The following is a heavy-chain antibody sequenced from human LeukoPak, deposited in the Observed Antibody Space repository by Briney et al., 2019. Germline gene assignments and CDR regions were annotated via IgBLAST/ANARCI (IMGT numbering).Heavy chain of an antibody. CDR2: IKQDGREK. CDR3: ARGGQSSSWFWID. J-gene: IGHJ4*02. Sequence: GGSPRLSCAASGITFSMYWMTWVRQGPGKGPEWVATIKQDGREKYYVDSVKGRFTIPRDNTKNSLYLQVNTLRAEDTAVYYCARGGQSSSWFWIDWGQGTQVTVSS. D-gene: IGHD6-19*01. CDR1: GITFSMYW. V-gene: IGHV3-7*01.